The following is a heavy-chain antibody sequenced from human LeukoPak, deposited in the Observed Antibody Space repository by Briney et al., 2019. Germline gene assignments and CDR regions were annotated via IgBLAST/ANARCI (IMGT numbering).Heavy chain of an antibody. CDR3: ARGPGTVGLSP. J-gene: IGHJ5*02. CDR1: GGSFTNYY. V-gene: IGHV4-34*01. CDR2: INHSGGT. Sequence: SETLALTCNVSGGSFTNYYWSWIRHTPEKGLEWIGQINHSGGTSYNPSLSSRVTLSVDRSKNQFSLKVTSVTAADTGVYYCARGPGTVGLSPWGQGTLVTVSS. D-gene: IGHD1/OR15-1a*01.